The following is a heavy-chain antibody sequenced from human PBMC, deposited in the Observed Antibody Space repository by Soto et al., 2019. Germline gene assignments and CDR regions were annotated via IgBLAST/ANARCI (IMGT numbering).Heavy chain of an antibody. D-gene: IGHD3-3*01. J-gene: IGHJ5*02. V-gene: IGHV1-3*01. CDR2: INAGNGNT. CDR1: GYNFTSYA. CDR3: ARETYDFGSGYNWFDP. Sequence: QVQLVQSGAEVKKPGASVKVSCKASGYNFTSYAMHWVRQAPGQRLEWMGWINAGNGNTKYSQKFQGRVTITRDTSASTAYMELSSLRSEDTAVYYCARETYDFGSGYNWFDPWGQGTLVTVSS.